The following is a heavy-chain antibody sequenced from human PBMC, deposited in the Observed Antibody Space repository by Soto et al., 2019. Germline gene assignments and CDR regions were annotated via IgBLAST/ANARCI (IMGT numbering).Heavy chain of an antibody. V-gene: IGHV3-66*01. J-gene: IGHJ6*02. Sequence: GGSLRLSCAASGFTVSSNYMSWVRQAPGKGLEWVSVIYSGGSTYYADSVKGRFTISRDNSKNTLYLQMNSLRAEDTAVYYCARKSYQLLFPYYYYGMDVWGQGTTVTVSS. CDR2: IYSGGST. CDR1: GFTVSSNY. CDR3: ARKSYQLLFPYYYYGMDV. D-gene: IGHD2-2*01.